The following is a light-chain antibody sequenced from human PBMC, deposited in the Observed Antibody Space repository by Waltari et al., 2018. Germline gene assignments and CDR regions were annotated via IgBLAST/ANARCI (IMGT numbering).Light chain of an antibody. CDR2: GSS. CDR1: QSIRSN. V-gene: IGKV3-15*01. Sequence: EIVMTQSPATLSVFPGERATLPCRARQSIRSNLAWYQLKPGQAPRLLIYGSSTRATGIPARFSGSGSGTAFSLTISSLQSEDFSVYFCQQYDNWLGTFGQGTKVEIK. J-gene: IGKJ1*01. CDR3: QQYDNWLGT.